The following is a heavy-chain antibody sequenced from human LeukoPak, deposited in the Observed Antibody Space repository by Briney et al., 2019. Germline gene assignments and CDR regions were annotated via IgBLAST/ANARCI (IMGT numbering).Heavy chain of an antibody. CDR1: GFTFSSYA. Sequence: GGSLRLSCASSGFTFSSYAMSLVRQAPEKRLERVSAISGNGGTTYYADSVKGRFTISRDNSKNTLYLQMISLRAEDTAVYYCAKDLLGYCSGGSCYYPFYWGQGTLVTVSS. D-gene: IGHD2-15*01. J-gene: IGHJ4*02. CDR2: ISGNGGTT. CDR3: AKDLLGYCSGGSCYYPFY. V-gene: IGHV3-23*01.